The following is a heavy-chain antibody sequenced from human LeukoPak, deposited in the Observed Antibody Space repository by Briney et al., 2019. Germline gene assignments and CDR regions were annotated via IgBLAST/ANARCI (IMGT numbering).Heavy chain of an antibody. CDR3: AASLWFGEGYFDY. CDR1: GYTFSSYA. Sequence: GGSLRLSCTASGYTFSSYAMTWVRQAPGKGLEWVAVISYDGSNKYYADSVKGRFTISRDNSKNTLYLQMNSLRAEDTAVYYCAASLWFGEGYFDYWGQGTLVTVSS. J-gene: IGHJ4*02. CDR2: ISYDGSNK. D-gene: IGHD3-10*01. V-gene: IGHV3-30-3*01.